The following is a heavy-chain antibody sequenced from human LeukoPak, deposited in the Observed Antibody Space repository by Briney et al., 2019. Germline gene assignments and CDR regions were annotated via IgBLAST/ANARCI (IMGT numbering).Heavy chain of an antibody. D-gene: IGHD2-8*01. CDR2: ISYDGSNK. J-gene: IGHJ6*03. CDR3: ANGYCTNGVCYPYYYYYMDV. Sequence: GRSLRLSCAASGFTFSSYGMHWVRQAPGKGLEWVAVISYDGSNKYYADSVKGRFTISRDNSKNTLYLQMNSLRAEDTAVYYCANGYCTNGVCYPYYYYYMDVWGKGATVTVSS. V-gene: IGHV3-30*18. CDR1: GFTFSSYG.